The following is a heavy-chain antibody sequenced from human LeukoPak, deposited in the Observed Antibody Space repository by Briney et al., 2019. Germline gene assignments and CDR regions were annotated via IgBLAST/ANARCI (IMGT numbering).Heavy chain of an antibody. J-gene: IGHJ5*02. CDR3: ARRRTAAAGTLMDP. D-gene: IGHD6-13*01. CDR1: GFTFSSYA. Sequence: GRSLRLSCAASGFTFSSYAMHWVRQAPGKGLEWVAVISYDGSNKYYADSVKGRFTISRDNSKNTLYLQMNSLRAEDTAVYYCARRRTAAAGTLMDPWGQGTLVTVSS. V-gene: IGHV3-30-3*01. CDR2: ISYDGSNK.